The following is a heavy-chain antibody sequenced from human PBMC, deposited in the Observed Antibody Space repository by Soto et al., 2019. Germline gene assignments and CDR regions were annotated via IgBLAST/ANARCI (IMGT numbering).Heavy chain of an antibody. V-gene: IGHV4-34*01. CDR3: ARGQRSDPFFDP. CDR1: GGSFSGYY. J-gene: IGHJ5*02. Sequence: PSETLSLTCAVYGGSFSGYYWDWIRQPPGKGLEWIGEINPDGATNYTPSLRGRVTISIDTSRNQFSLKLSSVTAADTAVYYCARGQRSDPFFDPWGQGTLVTVSS. CDR2: INPDGAT.